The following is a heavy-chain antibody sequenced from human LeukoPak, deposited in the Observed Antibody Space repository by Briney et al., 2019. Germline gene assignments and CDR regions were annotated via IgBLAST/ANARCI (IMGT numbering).Heavy chain of an antibody. V-gene: IGHV3-23*01. Sequence: PGGTLRLSCAASGFTFSNYAMSWGRQAPGKGVEGVSAISDSGGCTYHADSVKGRFTISRDNSKNTLCMQMNSLRAEDTAVYYCAKDVWVTSPYYFYYWGQGTLFTVSS. CDR1: GFTFSNYA. CDR2: ISDSGGCT. J-gene: IGHJ4*02. CDR3: AKDVWVTSPYYFYY. D-gene: IGHD3-16*01.